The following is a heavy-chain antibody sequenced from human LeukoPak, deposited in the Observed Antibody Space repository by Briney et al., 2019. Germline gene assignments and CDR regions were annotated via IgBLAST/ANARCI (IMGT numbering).Heavy chain of an antibody. CDR3: ATGDILTGYLSYYYYYGMDV. CDR1: GGSFSGYY. D-gene: IGHD3-9*01. V-gene: IGHV4-34*01. CDR2: IYHSGST. J-gene: IGHJ6*02. Sequence: SETLSLTCAVYGGSFSGYYWSWIRQPPGKGLEWIGEIYHSGSTNYNPSLKSRVTISVDKSKNQFSLKLSSVTAADTAVYYCATGDILTGYLSYYYYYGMDVWGQGTTVTVSS.